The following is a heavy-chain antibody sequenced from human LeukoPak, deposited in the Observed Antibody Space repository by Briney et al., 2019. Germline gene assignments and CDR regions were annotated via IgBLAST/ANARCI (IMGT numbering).Heavy chain of an antibody. J-gene: IGHJ4*02. D-gene: IGHD6-19*01. CDR3: VILGGVAVAVPGFDY. Sequence: PSETLSLTCAVSGDSISSSNWWSWVRQAPGKGLEWVSYISTSSRTIYYADSVKGRFTISRDNAKNSLYLQMNSLRDEDTAVYYCVILGGVAVAVPGFDYWGQGTLVTVSS. V-gene: IGHV3-48*02. CDR1: GDSISSSN. CDR2: ISTSSRTI.